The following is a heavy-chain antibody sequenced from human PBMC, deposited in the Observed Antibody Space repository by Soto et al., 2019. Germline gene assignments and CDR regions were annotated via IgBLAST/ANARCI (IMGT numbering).Heavy chain of an antibody. V-gene: IGHV4-31*03. Sequence: QVQLQESGPGLVKPSQTLSLTCTVSGGSISSGGYYWSWIRQHPGKGLEWIGYLYYSGSTYYNPALKSRVTMSGDTSKNQVSLKRSSVTAADTAVYYGASESSGCWHWFDPWGQGTLVTVST. CDR3: ASESSGCWHWFDP. CDR2: LYYSGST. D-gene: IGHD3-22*01. CDR1: GGSISSGGYY. J-gene: IGHJ5*02.